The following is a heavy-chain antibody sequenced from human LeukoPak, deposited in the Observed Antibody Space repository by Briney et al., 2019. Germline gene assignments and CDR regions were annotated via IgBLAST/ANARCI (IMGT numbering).Heavy chain of an antibody. CDR1: GYSISSGYY. CDR2: IYHSGST. V-gene: IGHV4-38-2*02. D-gene: IGHD4-17*01. CDR3: ARVPGATVTFNWFDP. J-gene: IGHJ5*02. Sequence: SETLSLTCTVSGYSISSGYYWGWIRQPPGKGLEWIGSIYHSGSTYYNPSLRSRVTISVDTSKNQFSLKLSSVTAADTAVYYCARVPGATVTFNWFDPWGQGTLVTVSS.